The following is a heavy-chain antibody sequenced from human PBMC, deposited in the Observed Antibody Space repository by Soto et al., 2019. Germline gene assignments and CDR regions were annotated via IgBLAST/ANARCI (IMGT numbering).Heavy chain of an antibody. V-gene: IGHV3-23*01. CDR1: GVTCSAFA. Sequence: GLSIRLPWTASGVTCSAFAGRWVLQAPGKGPEWVSGISGSGTSTYYTDSVKGRFTISRDNSKNTLYLQMNSLRAEDTAVYYCAKTEQWLIAYFDPWGQGTLVTVSS. J-gene: IGHJ4*02. CDR2: ISGSGTST. CDR3: AKTEQWLIAYFDP. D-gene: IGHD6-19*01.